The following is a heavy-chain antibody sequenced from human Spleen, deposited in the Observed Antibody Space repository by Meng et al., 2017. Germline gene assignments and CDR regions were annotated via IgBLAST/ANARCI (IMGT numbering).Heavy chain of an antibody. V-gene: IGHV3-7*01. J-gene: IGHJ3*02. CDR3: ARDHGYWTFDI. CDR2: IKEDGSEK. Sequence: GESLKISCAASGFTFGTSWMDWVRQAPGKGLEWVASIKEDGSEKYYVDSVKGRFTISRDNAENSLHLQMNSLRDEDTAVYYCARDHGYWTFDIWGHGTMVTVSS. D-gene: IGHD5-24*01. CDR1: GFTFGTSW.